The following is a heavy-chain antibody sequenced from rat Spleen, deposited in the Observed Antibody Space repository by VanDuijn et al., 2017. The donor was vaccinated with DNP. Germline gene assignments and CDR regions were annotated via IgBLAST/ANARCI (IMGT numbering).Heavy chain of an antibody. CDR3: ASGSYYGYKWFAY. J-gene: IGHJ3*01. Sequence: EVQLVETGGGLVQPGRSLKLSCAASGFTFSDYNMAWVRQAPKKGLEWVATIIYDGSRTYYRDSVKGRFTISRDDAKDTLYLQMNSLRSEDTATYYCASGSYYGYKWFAYWGQGTLVTVSS. CDR2: IIYDGSRT. CDR1: GFTFSDYN. D-gene: IGHD1-6*01. V-gene: IGHV5S10*01.